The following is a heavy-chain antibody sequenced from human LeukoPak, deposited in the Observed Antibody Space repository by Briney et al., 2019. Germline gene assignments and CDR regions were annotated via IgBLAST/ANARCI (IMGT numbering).Heavy chain of an antibody. D-gene: IGHD3-3*01. CDR3: VRSDDFWSGYYGY. CDR1: GGSISSYC. CDR2: IFYSGST. Sequence: SETLSLTCAVSGGSISSYCWSWIRQPPGKGLEWIGYIFYSGSTNYNPSLKSRVTISVDTSKNQFSLKLSSVTAADTAVYYCVRSDDFWSGYYGYWGQGTLVTVSS. J-gene: IGHJ4*02. V-gene: IGHV4-59*01.